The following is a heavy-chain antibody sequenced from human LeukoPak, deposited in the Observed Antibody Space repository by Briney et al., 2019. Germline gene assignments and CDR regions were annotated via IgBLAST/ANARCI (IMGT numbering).Heavy chain of an antibody. D-gene: IGHD3-10*01. V-gene: IGHV3-64D*06. CDR1: GFTFSSYA. CDR3: VKAPRYYYGSGEGMDV. J-gene: IGHJ6*02. Sequence: PGGSLRLSCSASGFTFSSYAMHWVRPAPGKGLQYVSAISSNGGSTYYADSVKGRFTISRDNSKNTLYLQMSSLRAEDTAVYYCVKAPRYYYGSGEGMDVWGQGTTVTVSS. CDR2: ISSNGGST.